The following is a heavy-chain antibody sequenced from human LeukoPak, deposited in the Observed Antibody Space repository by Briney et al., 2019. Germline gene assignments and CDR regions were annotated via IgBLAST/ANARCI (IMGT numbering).Heavy chain of an antibody. Sequence: GGSLRLSCAASGFTFSSYAMHWVRQAPGKGLEWVAVISYDGSNKYYADSVKGRFTISRDNSKNTLYLQVNSLRAEDTAVYYCARGGGMGVLWFGESTYYFDYWGQGTLVTVSS. CDR1: GFTFSSYA. CDR2: ISYDGSNK. J-gene: IGHJ4*02. CDR3: ARGGGMGVLWFGESTYYFDY. D-gene: IGHD3-10*01. V-gene: IGHV3-30-3*01.